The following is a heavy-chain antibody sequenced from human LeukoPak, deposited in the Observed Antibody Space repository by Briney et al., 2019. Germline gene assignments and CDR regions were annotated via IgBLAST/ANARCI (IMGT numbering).Heavy chain of an antibody. Sequence: MSGGSLRLSCAASGFTFTNAWMSWVRQAPGKGLKWVGRIKSKTDGGTTDYAAPVKGRFTISRDDSKNTLYLQMNSLKTEDTAVYYCTTDTAGWFDPWGQGTLVTVSS. CDR2: IKSKTDGGTT. V-gene: IGHV3-15*01. D-gene: IGHD4-17*01. J-gene: IGHJ5*02. CDR1: GFTFTNAW. CDR3: TTDTAGWFDP.